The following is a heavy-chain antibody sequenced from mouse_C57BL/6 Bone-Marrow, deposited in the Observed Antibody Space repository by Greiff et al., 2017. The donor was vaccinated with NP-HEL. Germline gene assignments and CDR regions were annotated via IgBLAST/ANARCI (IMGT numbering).Heavy chain of an antibody. CDR2: INPYNGGT. CDR3: ARCGVYGSSFYWYFDV. V-gene: IGHV1-19*01. D-gene: IGHD1-1*01. J-gene: IGHJ1*03. CDR1: GYTFTDYY. Sequence: EVQLQQSGPVLVKPGASVKMSCKASGYTFTDYYMNWVKQSHGKSLEWIGVINPYNGGTSYNQKFKGKATLTVDKSSSTAYMELNSLTSEDSAVYYCARCGVYGSSFYWYFDVWGTGTTVTVSS.